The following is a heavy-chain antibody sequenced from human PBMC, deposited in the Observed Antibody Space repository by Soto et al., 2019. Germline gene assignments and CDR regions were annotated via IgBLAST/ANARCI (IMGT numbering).Heavy chain of an antibody. V-gene: IGHV5-51*01. D-gene: IGHD4-17*01. J-gene: IGHJ4*02. CDR3: ATTVTTLGLDS. Sequence: DVQLVQSGAEVKKPGESLKISCKSSGYRFTNTWIGWVRQMPGKGLEWMGAIFPGDSDSKYSPSFEGHVTITADKSITSAYLQWSSLTASDTAVYYCATTVTTLGLDSWGQGTLVIVSS. CDR1: GYRFTNTW. CDR2: IFPGDSDS.